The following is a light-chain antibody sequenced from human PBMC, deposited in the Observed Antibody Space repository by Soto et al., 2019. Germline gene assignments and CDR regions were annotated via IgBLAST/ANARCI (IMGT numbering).Light chain of an antibody. CDR3: QQYESSPPT. CDR2: RAS. CDR1: QSVSSAL. V-gene: IGKV3-20*01. Sequence: EIVLTQSPDTLSLSPGERATLSCRASQSVSSALLAWYQQKPGQAPSLLIYRASTRPTGIPARFTGSGSGTDFTLTISSLEPEDFAVYYCQQYESSPPTFGGGTKVEIK. J-gene: IGKJ4*01.